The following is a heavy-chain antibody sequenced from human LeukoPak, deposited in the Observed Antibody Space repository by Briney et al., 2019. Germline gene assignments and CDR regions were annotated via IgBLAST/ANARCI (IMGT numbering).Heavy chain of an antibody. V-gene: IGHV3-23*01. D-gene: IGHD2-2*02. CDR1: GFTFSSYA. CDR2: ISGSGGST. CDR3: AKVAEGYLELYCSSTSCYIPDY. Sequence: GGSLRLSCAASGFTFSSYAMSWVRQAPGKGLEWVSAISGSGGSTYYADSAKGRFTISRDNSKNTLYLRMNSLRAEDTAVYYCAKVAEGYLELYCSSTSCYIPDYWGQGTLVTVSS. J-gene: IGHJ4*02.